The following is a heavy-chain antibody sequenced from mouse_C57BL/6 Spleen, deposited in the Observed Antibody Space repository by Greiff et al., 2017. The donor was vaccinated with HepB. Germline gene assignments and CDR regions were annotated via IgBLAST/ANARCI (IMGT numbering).Heavy chain of an antibody. V-gene: IGHV1-15*01. D-gene: IGHD4-1*01. Sequence: VQLQQSGAELVRPGASVTLSCKASGYTFTDYEMHWVKQTPVHGLEWIGAIDPETGGTAYNQKFKGKAILTADKSSSTAYMELRSLTSEDSAVYYWTRDWGEGGYWGQGTTLTVAS. CDR1: GYTFTDYE. J-gene: IGHJ2*01. CDR3: TRDWGEGGY. CDR2: IDPETGGT.